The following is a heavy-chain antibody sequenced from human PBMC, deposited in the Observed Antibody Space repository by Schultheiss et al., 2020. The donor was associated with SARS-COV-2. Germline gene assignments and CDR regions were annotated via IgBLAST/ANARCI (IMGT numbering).Heavy chain of an antibody. CDR1: GFTFSNSD. CDR3: AREGVPGYYFDY. D-gene: IGHD2-2*01. CDR2: ISSSSSYI. V-gene: IGHV3-21*01. J-gene: IGHJ4*02. Sequence: GGSLRLSCAASGFTFSNSDMNWVRQAPGKGLEWVSSISSSSSYIYYADSVKGRFTISRDNAKNSLYLQMNSLRAEDTAVYYCAREGVPGYYFDYWGQGTLVTVSS.